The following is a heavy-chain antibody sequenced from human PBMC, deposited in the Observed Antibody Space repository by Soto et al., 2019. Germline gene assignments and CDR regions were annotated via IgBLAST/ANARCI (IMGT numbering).Heavy chain of an antibody. Sequence: QVQLVESGGGVVQPGRSLRLSCAASGFTFSSYAMHWVRQAPGKGLEWVAVISYDGSNKYYADSVKGRFTISRDNSKNPLYLQTNSLGAEDTGVYYCARDPLTSGVVVTAIFDYWGQGTLVTVSS. CDR3: ARDPLTSGVVVTAIFDY. J-gene: IGHJ4*02. CDR1: GFTFSSYA. D-gene: IGHD2-21*02. CDR2: ISYDGSNK. V-gene: IGHV3-30-3*01.